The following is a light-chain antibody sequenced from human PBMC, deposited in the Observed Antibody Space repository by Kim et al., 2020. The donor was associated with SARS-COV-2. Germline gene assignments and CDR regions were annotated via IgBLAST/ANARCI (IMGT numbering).Light chain of an antibody. CDR2: DVN. CDR1: SSDIGTYDY. CDR3: TSYTSQRTPWV. V-gene: IGLV2-14*03. Sequence: QSALIQPASVSGSPGQSITISCAGSSSDIGTYDYISWYQQYPGAAPKLLIFDVNSRPSGVSDRFSGSKSGTTASLTISGLRTEDEASYYCTSYTSQRTPWVFGGGTQLTVL. J-gene: IGLJ3*02.